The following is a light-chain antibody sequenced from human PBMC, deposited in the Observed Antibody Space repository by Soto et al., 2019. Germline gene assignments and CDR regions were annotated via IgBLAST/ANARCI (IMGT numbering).Light chain of an antibody. CDR2: DAS. CDR1: QSVRSN. Sequence: VLTQSPGTQSLSPGERATLSCRASQSVRSNLAWYQQKPGQPPRLLIYDASTRATRIPSRFSGSASGTDFTLTISSLQPEDFATYYCLQDYNYPRTFGQGTKVDIK. CDR3: LQDYNYPRT. J-gene: IGKJ1*01. V-gene: IGKV3-15*01.